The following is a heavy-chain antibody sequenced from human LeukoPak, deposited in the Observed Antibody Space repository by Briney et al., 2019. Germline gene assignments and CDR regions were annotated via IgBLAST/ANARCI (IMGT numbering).Heavy chain of an antibody. Sequence: SETLSLTCTVSGYSISSGYYWGWIRQPPGKGLEWIGSIYHSGSTYYNPSLKSRVTISVDTSKNQFSLKLSSVTAADTAVYYCARHGGPYGVDYYYYYYMDVWGKGTTVTISS. CDR3: ARHGGPYGVDYYYYYYMDV. CDR1: GYSISSGYY. CDR2: IYHSGST. D-gene: IGHD4-17*01. J-gene: IGHJ6*03. V-gene: IGHV4-38-2*02.